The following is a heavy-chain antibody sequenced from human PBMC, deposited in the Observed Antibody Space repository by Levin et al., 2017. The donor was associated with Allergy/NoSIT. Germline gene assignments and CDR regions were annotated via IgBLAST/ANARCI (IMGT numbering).Heavy chain of an antibody. J-gene: IGHJ3*02. CDR3: AKEGHLEDPNPMGAFDI. V-gene: IGHV3-23*01. Sequence: GESLKISCAASGFTFSSYAMSWVRQAPGKGLEWVSAISGSGGSTYYADSVKGRFTISRDNSKNTLYLQMNSLRAEDTAVYYCAKEGHLEDPNPMGAFDIWGQGTMVTVSS. D-gene: IGHD5-24*01. CDR1: GFTFSSYA. CDR2: ISGSGGST.